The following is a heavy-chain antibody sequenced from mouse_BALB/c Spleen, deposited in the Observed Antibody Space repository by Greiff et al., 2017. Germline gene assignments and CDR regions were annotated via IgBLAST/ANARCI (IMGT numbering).Heavy chain of an antibody. CDR1: GFAFSSYD. CDR2: ISSGGGST. V-gene: IGHV5-12-1*01. D-gene: IGHD1-2*01. CDR3: ARQDYGYGAMDY. Sequence: EVHLVESGGGLVKPGGSLKLSCAASGFAFSSYDMSWVRQTPEKRLEWVAYISSGGGSTYYPDTVKGRFTISRDNAKNTLYLQMSSLKSEDTAMYYCARQDYGYGAMDYWGQGTSVTVSS. J-gene: IGHJ4*01.